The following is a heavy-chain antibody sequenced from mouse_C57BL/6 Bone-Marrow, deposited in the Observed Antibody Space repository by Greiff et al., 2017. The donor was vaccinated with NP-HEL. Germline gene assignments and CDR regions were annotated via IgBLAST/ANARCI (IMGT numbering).Heavy chain of an antibody. CDR3: ARFALSYAMDY. CDR2: IDPSDSYT. CDR1: GYTFTSYW. Sequence: QVHVKQPGAELVMPGASVKLSCKASGYTFTSYWMHWVKQRPGQGLEWIGEIDPSDSYTNYIQKFKGKSTLTVDKSSSTAYMQLSSLTSEDSAVYYCARFALSYAMDYWGQGTSVTVSS. J-gene: IGHJ4*01. V-gene: IGHV1-69*01.